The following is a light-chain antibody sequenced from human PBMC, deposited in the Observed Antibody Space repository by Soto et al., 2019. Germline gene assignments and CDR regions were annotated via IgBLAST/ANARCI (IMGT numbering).Light chain of an antibody. CDR3: RQYGNSPWMYT. V-gene: IGKV3-20*01. Sequence: EIVMTQSPATLSVSPGERATLSCRASQSITGNLTWYQQKPGQAPRLLIFGASNRATGIPARFSGSGSGADFTLTITKLEPEDFGMYYCRQYGNSPWMYTFGRGTKVDIK. CDR2: GAS. J-gene: IGKJ2*01. CDR1: QSITGN.